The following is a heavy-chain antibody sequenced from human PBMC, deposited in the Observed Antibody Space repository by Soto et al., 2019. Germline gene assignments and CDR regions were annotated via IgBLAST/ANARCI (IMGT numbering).Heavy chain of an antibody. CDR3: ARCLTGNTLMRY. J-gene: IGHJ4*02. CDR2: IYWDDDK. D-gene: IGHD1-7*01. Sequence: PTQTLTLTCTFSGFSLSTSGVGVVCIRQPPGKALEWLALIYWDDDKRYSPSLKSRLTITKDTSKNQVVLTMTNMDPVDTATYYCARCLTGNTLMRYWGQGTLVTVSP. V-gene: IGHV2-5*02. CDR1: GFSLSTSGVG.